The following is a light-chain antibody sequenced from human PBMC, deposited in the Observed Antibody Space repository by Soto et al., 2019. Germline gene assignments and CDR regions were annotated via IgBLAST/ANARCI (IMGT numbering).Light chain of an antibody. J-gene: IGKJ3*01. CDR2: AAS. CDR3: QKYNSDPSYST. V-gene: IGKV1-27*01. Sequence: DIQMTQSPSSLSASVGDRVTITCRASQGISNYLAWYQQKPGKVPKLLIYAASTLQSGVPSRFSGSGSGTDFTVTISSLQPEDVATYYCQKYNSDPSYSTFGPGTKVDIK. CDR1: QGISNY.